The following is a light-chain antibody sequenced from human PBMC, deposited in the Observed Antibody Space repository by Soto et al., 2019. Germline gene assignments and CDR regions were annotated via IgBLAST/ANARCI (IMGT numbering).Light chain of an antibody. Sequence: EIVLTQSPATQSLSPGESATLSRRDSPSVDTLLSWYQQKPGQVPRLLIYDASNRATGIPARFSGSGSGTDFTLTISSLEPEDFAVYYCQQRRDWPITFGGGTKVEIK. CDR3: QQRRDWPIT. CDR1: PSVDTL. J-gene: IGKJ4*01. CDR2: DAS. V-gene: IGKV3-11*01.